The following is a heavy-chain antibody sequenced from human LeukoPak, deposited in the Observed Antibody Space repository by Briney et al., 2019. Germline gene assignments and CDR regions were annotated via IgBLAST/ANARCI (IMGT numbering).Heavy chain of an antibody. CDR2: ISSSSSYI. D-gene: IGHD3-22*01. V-gene: IGHV3-21*01. Sequence: PGGSLRLSCAASGFTFSSYSVNWVRQAPGKGLEWVSSISSSSSYIYYADSVKGRFTISRDNAKNSLYLQMNSLRAEDTAVYYCARGGGYDSSGYYYGYRDAFDIWGQGTMVTVSS. J-gene: IGHJ3*02. CDR3: ARGGGYDSSGYYYGYRDAFDI. CDR1: GFTFSSYS.